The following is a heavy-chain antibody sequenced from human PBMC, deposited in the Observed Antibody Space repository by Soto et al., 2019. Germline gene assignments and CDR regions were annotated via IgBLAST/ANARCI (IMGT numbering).Heavy chain of an antibody. Sequence: QVHLLLQPGAEVKKPGSSVKVSCKASGGTPSNSALSWVRQGPGQGLEWMGGIIPVFGLVKYAQNFQGRVTITADESTNTAYMELSSLRPEDTAVYYCAGGRIVVVGSRAYYGMDVWGQGTTVTVSS. CDR1: GGTPSNSA. CDR2: IIPVFGLV. J-gene: IGHJ6*02. V-gene: IGHV1-69*01. D-gene: IGHD3-22*01. CDR3: AGGRIVVVGSRAYYGMDV.